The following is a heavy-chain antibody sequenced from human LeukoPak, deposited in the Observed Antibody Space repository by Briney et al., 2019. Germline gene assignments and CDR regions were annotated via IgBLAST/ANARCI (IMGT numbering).Heavy chain of an antibody. CDR1: GGSISTYR. V-gene: IGHV4-59*01. D-gene: IGHD5-24*01. J-gene: IGHJ3*02. Sequence: SETLSLTCTVSGGSISTYRWSWIRQPPGKGLEWIGYVYYSGSTNCNPSLNSRVTISVDTSKKQFSLKLSSVTAADTAVYYCARTKEMTTISDTFDIWGQGTMVTVSS. CDR3: ARTKEMTTISDTFDI. CDR2: VYYSGST.